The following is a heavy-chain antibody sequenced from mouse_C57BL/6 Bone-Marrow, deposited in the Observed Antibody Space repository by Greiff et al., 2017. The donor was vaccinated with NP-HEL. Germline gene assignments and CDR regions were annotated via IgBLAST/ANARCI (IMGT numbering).Heavy chain of an antibody. CDR1: GFNIKDDY. Sequence: EVQLKESGAELVRPGASVKLSCTASGFNIKDDYMHWVKQRPEQGLEWIGWIDPENGDTEYASKFQGKATITADTSSNTAYLQLSSLTSEDTAVYYCTTDDYGWYFDVWGTGTTVTVSP. D-gene: IGHD2-4*01. V-gene: IGHV14-4*01. CDR3: TTDDYGWYFDV. CDR2: IDPENGDT. J-gene: IGHJ1*03.